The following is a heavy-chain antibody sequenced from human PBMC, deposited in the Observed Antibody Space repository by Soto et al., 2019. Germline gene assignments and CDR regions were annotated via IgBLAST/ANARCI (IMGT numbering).Heavy chain of an antibody. CDR3: ARDRIGNYYFDY. V-gene: IGHV1-69*13. J-gene: IGHJ4*02. CDR1: GGTFSSYS. D-gene: IGHD1-1*01. Sequence: VKVSFKASGGTFSSYSISLVRQAPGQGLEWMGGIIPIFGTANYAQKFQGRVTITADESTSTAYIELSSLRSEDTAVYYCARDRIGNYYFDYWGQGTLVTVSS. CDR2: IIPIFGTA.